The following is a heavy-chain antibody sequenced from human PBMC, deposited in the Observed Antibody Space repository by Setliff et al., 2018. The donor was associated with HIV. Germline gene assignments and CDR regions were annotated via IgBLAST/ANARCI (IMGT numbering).Heavy chain of an antibody. Sequence: PSETLSLTCAVYGGSFSGYYWSWIRQSPGKGLEWIGEINHSGSTMYNPSLKSRVTISVDTSKNQFSLKLSSVTAADTAVYYCARGTAYYNFWSGYSQDYYYYMDVWGKGTTVTVSS. CDR2: INHSGST. CDR1: GGSFSGYY. V-gene: IGHV4-34*01. D-gene: IGHD3-3*01. CDR3: ARGTAYYNFWSGYSQDYYYYMDV. J-gene: IGHJ6*03.